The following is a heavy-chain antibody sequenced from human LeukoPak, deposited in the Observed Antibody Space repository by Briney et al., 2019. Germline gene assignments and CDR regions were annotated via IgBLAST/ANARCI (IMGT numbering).Heavy chain of an antibody. V-gene: IGHV1-2*02. D-gene: IGHD3-10*01. CDR2: INPNSGDT. Sequence: GASVKVSCKASGYTFTGYYMHWVRQAPGQGLEWMGWINPNSGDTNFAQKFQGRVTMTRDTSISTAYMELSRLTSDDTAIYYCARDGGFDYWGQGTLVTVSS. J-gene: IGHJ4*02. CDR3: ARDGGFDY. CDR1: GYTFTGYY.